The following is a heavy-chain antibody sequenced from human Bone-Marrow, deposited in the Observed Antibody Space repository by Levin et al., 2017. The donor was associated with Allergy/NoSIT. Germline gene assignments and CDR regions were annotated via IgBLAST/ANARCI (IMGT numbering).Heavy chain of an antibody. CDR1: GYTFTNYA. Sequence: ASVKVSCKASGYTFTNYAIHWVRQAPGQRLEWMGWINAGNGNTHYSPKFQGRVTITRDTSASTTYMELSSLRSEDTALYYCARNIILTIQLDYWVQRTLVVVSS. J-gene: IGHJ4*02. V-gene: IGHV1-3*01. CDR2: INAGNGNT. CDR3: ARNIILTIQLDY. D-gene: IGHD3-3*01.